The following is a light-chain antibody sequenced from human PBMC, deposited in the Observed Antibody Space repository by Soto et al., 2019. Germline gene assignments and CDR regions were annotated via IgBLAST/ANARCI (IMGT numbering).Light chain of an antibody. Sequence: QSVLTQPPSVSGAPGQRVTISCTGSSSNIGAGYDVHWYQQLPGTAPKLLIYGNSNRPSGVPDRFSGSKSGTSASLAITGLQVGYEADYYCQSYDSSLSGFYVFGTGTKVTVL. V-gene: IGLV1-40*01. J-gene: IGLJ1*01. CDR1: SSNIGAGYD. CDR3: QSYDSSLSGFYV. CDR2: GNS.